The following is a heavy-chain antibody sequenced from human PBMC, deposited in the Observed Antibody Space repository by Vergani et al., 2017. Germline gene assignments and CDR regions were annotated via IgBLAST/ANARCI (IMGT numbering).Heavy chain of an antibody. CDR1: GYSISRGYY. J-gene: IGHJ3*02. Sequence: QVQLQESGPGLVKPSETLSLTCSVSGYSISRGYYLGWIRQPPGKGLEWIATVFHSVSAYYNPSLRRRVTISVETSKNQFSLRLTTLTAADTAVYYCARQFWGSQGVGAFETWGRGTEVSVSS. CDR3: ARQFWGSQGVGAFET. V-gene: IGHV4-38-2*02. D-gene: IGHD3-16*01. CDR2: VFHSVSA.